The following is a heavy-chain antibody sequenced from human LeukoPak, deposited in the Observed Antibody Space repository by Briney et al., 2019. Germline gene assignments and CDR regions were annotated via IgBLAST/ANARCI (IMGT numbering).Heavy chain of an antibody. Sequence: HTGGSLRLSCAASGFTFSSYVMHWVRQAPGKGLEWVAVITYDGSNKYYAESVKGRFTISRDNAKNALYLQMNSLRAEDTAVYYCARGAGYCSSSSCHLWSDYWGQGTLVTVSS. J-gene: IGHJ4*02. CDR1: GFTFSSYV. CDR2: ITYDGSNK. CDR3: ARGAGYCSSSSCHLWSDY. D-gene: IGHD2-2*01. V-gene: IGHV3-30-3*01.